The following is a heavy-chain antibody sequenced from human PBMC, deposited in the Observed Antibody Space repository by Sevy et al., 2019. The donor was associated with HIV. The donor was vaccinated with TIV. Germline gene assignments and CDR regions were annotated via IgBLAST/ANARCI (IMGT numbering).Heavy chain of an antibody. CDR3: ARDSNSGQPLNWFDP. CDR1: GYTFTGYY. Sequence: ASVKVSCKASGYTFTGYYMHWVRQAPGQGLEWMGWINPNSGGTNYAQKFQGRVTMTRDTSISTAYMELSRLRSDDTAVYYCARDSNSGQPLNWFDPWGQGTLVTVSS. CDR2: INPNSGGT. V-gene: IGHV1-2*02. D-gene: IGHD3-10*01. J-gene: IGHJ5*02.